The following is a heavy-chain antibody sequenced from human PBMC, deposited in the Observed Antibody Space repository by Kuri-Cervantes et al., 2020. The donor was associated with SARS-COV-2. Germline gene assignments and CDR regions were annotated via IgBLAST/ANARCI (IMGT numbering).Heavy chain of an antibody. CDR2: ISGSGGST. Sequence: GGSLRLSCAASGFTFSSYAMSWVRQAPGKGLEWVSAISGSGGSTYYADSVKGRFTISRDNSKNTLYLQMNSLRAEDTAVYYCARALDGVVTRYYYYGMDVWGQGTTVTVSS. J-gene: IGHJ6*02. CDR3: ARALDGVVTRYYYYGMDV. CDR1: GFTFSSYA. D-gene: IGHD3-3*01. V-gene: IGHV3-23*01.